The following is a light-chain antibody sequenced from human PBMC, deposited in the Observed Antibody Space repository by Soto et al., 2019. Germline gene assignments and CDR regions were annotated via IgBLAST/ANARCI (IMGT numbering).Light chain of an antibody. J-gene: IGKJ4*01. CDR3: QQYNSYPLT. CDR2: GAS. CDR1: QGVSDY. V-gene: IGKV3D-15*01. Sequence: LMTQSPANLSSSPGERATLSCRASQGVSDYLAWYQQKPGQAPRLLIYGASRRATGIPYRFSGSGSGTDFTLTISSLQPEDFATYYCQQYNSYPLTFGGGTKVDIK.